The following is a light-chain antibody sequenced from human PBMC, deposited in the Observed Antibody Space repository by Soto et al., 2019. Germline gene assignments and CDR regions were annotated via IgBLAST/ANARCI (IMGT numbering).Light chain of an antibody. CDR1: QTISDY. V-gene: IGKV1-39*01. CDR3: QQRSNWPSIT. CDR2: AAS. J-gene: IGKJ5*01. Sequence: DIQMTQSPSSLSASVGDRLTTHCRTSQTISDYLNWYQHKPGKAPKLLISAASSLQSGVPSRFSGSGSGTDFTLTINSLEPEDFAVYYCQQRSNWPSITFGQGTRLEI.